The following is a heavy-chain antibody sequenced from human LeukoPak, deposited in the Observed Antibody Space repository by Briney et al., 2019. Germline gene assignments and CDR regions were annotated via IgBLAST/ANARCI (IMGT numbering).Heavy chain of an antibody. J-gene: IGHJ4*02. Sequence: GGSLRLSCVASGFTFRNYPMTWVRQAPGKGLEWVSAVGTSGDGKYAESVKGRFTISRDNSKNTLDLQMNSLRDEDTAIYYCAKDWRADFWGQGTRVTVSA. V-gene: IGHV3-23*01. CDR3: AKDWRADF. CDR1: GFTFRNYP. CDR2: VGTSGDG.